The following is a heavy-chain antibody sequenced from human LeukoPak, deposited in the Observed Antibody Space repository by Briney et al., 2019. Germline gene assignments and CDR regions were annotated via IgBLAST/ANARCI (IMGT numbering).Heavy chain of an antibody. CDR3: ARGVIAAADFFDY. D-gene: IGHD6-13*01. V-gene: IGHV3-20*04. J-gene: IGHJ4*02. Sequence: PGGSLRLSCAASGFTFDDYAMSWVRQTPGKGLEWVSGTNWDGGRTGYADSVKGRFTISRDNAKNSLYLQMNSLRVEDTAMYYCARGVIAAADFFDYWGQGTLVTVSS. CDR1: GFTFDDYA. CDR2: TNWDGGRT.